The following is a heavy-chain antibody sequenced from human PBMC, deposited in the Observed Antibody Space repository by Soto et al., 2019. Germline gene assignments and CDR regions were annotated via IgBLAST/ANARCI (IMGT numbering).Heavy chain of an antibody. D-gene: IGHD1-1*01. Sequence: SVKVSCKASGYTFTSYGISWVRQAPGQGLEWMGWISGYNGNTNYAQRFQGRVTMTRDTPTSTAYMELRRLRSDDTAVYYCARAQRGAWYTHLPYWGQGTLVTVSS. CDR3: ARAQRGAWYTHLPY. CDR2: ISGYNGNT. V-gene: IGHV1-18*04. J-gene: IGHJ4*02. CDR1: GYTFTSYG.